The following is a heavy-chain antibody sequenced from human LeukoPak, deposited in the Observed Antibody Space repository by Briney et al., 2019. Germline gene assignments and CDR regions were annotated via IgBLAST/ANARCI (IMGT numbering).Heavy chain of an antibody. CDR2: IIPILGIA. Sequence: SVKVSCKASGGTFSSYTISWVRQAPGQGLEWMGRIIPILGIANYAQTLQGRVTITADKCTNTPYMELNSLRSEDTAVYYCASAGSKYCTNGVCTNYWGQGTLVTVSS. CDR1: GGTFSSYT. CDR3: ASAGSKYCTNGVCTNY. V-gene: IGHV1-69*02. J-gene: IGHJ4*02. D-gene: IGHD2-8*01.